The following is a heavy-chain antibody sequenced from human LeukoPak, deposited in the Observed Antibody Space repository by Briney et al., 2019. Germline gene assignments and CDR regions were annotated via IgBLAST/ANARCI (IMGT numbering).Heavy chain of an antibody. CDR1: GYNFNAYY. D-gene: IGHD3-3*01. Sequence: ASVKVTCKASGYNFNAYYMHWVRQAPGQGLEWMGWINPNSGGTNYAQKFQGGVTLTRDTSINTVYMEVNRLTSDDTVVYYCARGEWLVLGDHWGQGTPVTVSS. CDR2: INPNSGGT. J-gene: IGHJ4*02. V-gene: IGHV1-2*02. CDR3: ARGEWLVLGDH.